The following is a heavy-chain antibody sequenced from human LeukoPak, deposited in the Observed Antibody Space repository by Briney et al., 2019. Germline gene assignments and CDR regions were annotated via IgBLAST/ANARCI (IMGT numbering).Heavy chain of an antibody. V-gene: IGHV3-30*03. CDR3: ARGADFWSSPFDY. D-gene: IGHD3-3*01. J-gene: IGHJ4*02. Sequence: PGGSLRLSCAASGFTFSSYGMHWVRQAPGKGLEWVAVISYDGSNKYYADSVKGRFTISRDNSKNTLYLQMNSLRAEDTAVYFCARGADFWSSPFDYWGQGTLVTVSS. CDR1: GFTFSSYG. CDR2: ISYDGSNK.